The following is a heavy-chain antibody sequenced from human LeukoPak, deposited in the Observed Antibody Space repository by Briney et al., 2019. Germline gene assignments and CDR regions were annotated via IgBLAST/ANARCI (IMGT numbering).Heavy chain of an antibody. CDR2: IYSGGST. D-gene: IGHD3-3*01. CDR1: GFTVSSNS. J-gene: IGHJ4*02. V-gene: IGHV3-53*01. CDR3: ARLEFRYFDY. Sequence: GGSLRLSCAASGFTVSSNSMTWVRQAPGKGLEWVSVIYSGGSTYSADSVKGRFTISRDNSKNTLYPQMNSLRAEDTAVYYCARLEFRYFDYWGQGTLVTVSS.